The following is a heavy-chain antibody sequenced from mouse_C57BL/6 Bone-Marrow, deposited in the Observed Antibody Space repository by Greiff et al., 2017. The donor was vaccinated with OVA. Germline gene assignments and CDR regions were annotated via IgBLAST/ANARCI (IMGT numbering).Heavy chain of an antibody. Sequence: EVKLLESGGGLVQPKGSLKLSCAASGFSFNTYAMNWVRQAPGKGLEWVARIRSKSNNYATYYADSVKDRFTISRDDSESMLYLQMNNLKTEDTAMYYCVRPLFAYWGQGTLVTVSA. CDR2: IRSKSNNYAT. J-gene: IGHJ3*01. CDR1: GFSFNTYA. V-gene: IGHV10-1*01. CDR3: VRPLFAY.